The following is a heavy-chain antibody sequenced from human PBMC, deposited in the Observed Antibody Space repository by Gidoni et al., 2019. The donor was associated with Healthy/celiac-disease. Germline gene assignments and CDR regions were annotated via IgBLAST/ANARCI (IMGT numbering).Heavy chain of an antibody. CDR2: INHSGRT. CDR3: ARGRYCSGGSCYRTYYYYYMDV. Sequence: QVQLQQWAAGLVKPSETLSLTYYVYGGHFRCYYWSWIRQPPGKGLEWIGEINHSGRTNYNPSLNSRVTISGDTSKNQFSLKLSSVTPADTAVYYCARGRYCSGGSCYRTYYYYYMDVWGKGTTVTVSS. D-gene: IGHD2-15*01. J-gene: IGHJ6*03. V-gene: IGHV4-34*01. CDR1: GGHFRCYY.